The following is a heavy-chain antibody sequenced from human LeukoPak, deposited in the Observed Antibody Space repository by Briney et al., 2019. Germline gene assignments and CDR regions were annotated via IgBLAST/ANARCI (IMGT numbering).Heavy chain of an antibody. CDR1: GYTFIGYY. V-gene: IGHV1-2*02. CDR2: INPHNGDT. CDR3: ATVRDIVVGGGPYYFDY. D-gene: IGHD2-15*01. J-gene: IGHJ4*02. Sequence: ASVRVSCKASGYTFIGYYLHWVRQAPGQGLEWMGWINPHNGDTNYAQKFQGRVTMTRDTSITTAYMELSRLKSDDTAVYYCATVRDIVVGGGPYYFDYWGQGTLVTVSS.